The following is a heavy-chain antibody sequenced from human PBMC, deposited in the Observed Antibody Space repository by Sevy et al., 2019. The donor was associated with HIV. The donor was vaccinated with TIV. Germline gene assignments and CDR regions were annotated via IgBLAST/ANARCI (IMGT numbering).Heavy chain of an antibody. J-gene: IGHJ4*01. CDR2: INPNSGDS. CDR1: GYTFTDYY. V-gene: IGHV1-2*02. Sequence: ASVKVSCKSSGYTFTDYYMHWVRQAPGQGLEWMGWINPNSGDSRSPQKFQGRVTLTRDMCISTAYMELSRLRSDDTAIYFCTRDDIYPPPWEFDWWSHGALVTVSS. D-gene: IGHD1-26*01. CDR3: TRDDIYPPPWEFDW.